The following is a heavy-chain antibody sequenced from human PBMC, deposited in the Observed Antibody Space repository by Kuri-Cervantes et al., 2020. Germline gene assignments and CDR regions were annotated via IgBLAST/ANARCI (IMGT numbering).Heavy chain of an antibody. J-gene: IGHJ4*02. V-gene: IGHV1-2*02. CDR1: GYTFTGYY. Sequence: ASVKVSCKASGYTFTGYYMHWVRQAPGQGLEWMGWINPNSGGTNYAQKFQGRVAMTRDTSISTAYMELSRLRSDDTAVYYCARGIWFGELDGDYWGQGTLVTVSS. CDR3: ARGIWFGELDGDY. D-gene: IGHD3-10*01. CDR2: INPNSGGT.